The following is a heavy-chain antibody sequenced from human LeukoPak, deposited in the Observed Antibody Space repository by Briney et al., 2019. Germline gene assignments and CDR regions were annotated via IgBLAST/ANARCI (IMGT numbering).Heavy chain of an antibody. Sequence: ASVKVSCKASGYTFTSYAMHWVRQAPGQRLEWMGWINAGNGNTKYSQKFQGRVTMTEDTSTDTAYMELSSLRSEDTAVYYCATSHGRPQTYYYYGMDVWGQGTTVTVSS. D-gene: IGHD5-24*01. CDR2: INAGNGNT. CDR3: ATSHGRPQTYYYYGMDV. CDR1: GYTFTSYA. V-gene: IGHV1-3*01. J-gene: IGHJ6*02.